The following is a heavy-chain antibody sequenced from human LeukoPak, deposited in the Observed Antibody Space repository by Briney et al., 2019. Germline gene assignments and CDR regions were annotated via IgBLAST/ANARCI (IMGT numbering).Heavy chain of an antibody. CDR3: AKGWQWLSSF. CDR2: ISYDGSNK. J-gene: IGHJ4*02. D-gene: IGHD6-19*01. Sequence: PGGSLRLSCAASGFTFSSHGMHWVRQAPGKGLEWVAVISYDGSNKYYADSVKGRFTISRDNSKNTLYLQMNSLRAEDTAVYYCAKGWQWLSSFWGQGTLVTVSS. V-gene: IGHV3-30*18. CDR1: GFTFSSHG.